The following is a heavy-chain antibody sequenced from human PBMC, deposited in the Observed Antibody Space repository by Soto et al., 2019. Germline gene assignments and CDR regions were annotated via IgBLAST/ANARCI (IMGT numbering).Heavy chain of an antibody. J-gene: IGHJ4*02. D-gene: IGHD1-7*01. CDR3: AKDRRAGGNYGFYSDF. V-gene: IGHV3-23*01. CDR2: SSATGPGT. Sequence: PGGSLRLSCAASGFTFSSYGMTWVRQAPGKGLEWVSLSSATGPGTSYADSVKGRFTISRDNSKNTLYLQMTSLRADDTAVYYCAKDRRAGGNYGFYSDFWGQGALVTVSS. CDR1: GFTFSSYG.